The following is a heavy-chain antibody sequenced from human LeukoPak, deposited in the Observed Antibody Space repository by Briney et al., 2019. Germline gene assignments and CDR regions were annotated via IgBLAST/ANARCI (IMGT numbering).Heavy chain of an antibody. V-gene: IGHV4-59*08. D-gene: IGHD1-14*01. CDR3: ARGSGPDYFDY. CDR1: GGSISRYY. Sequence: PWVTLSLTCIVSGGSISRYYWRRIRQPPGKGLECIGYIYYGWSPNYNPSLKSRGAISVDTSKNEFSLKLSSVTAADTAVYFCARGSGPDYFDYWGQGTLVTVST. J-gene: IGHJ4*02. CDR2: IYYGWSP.